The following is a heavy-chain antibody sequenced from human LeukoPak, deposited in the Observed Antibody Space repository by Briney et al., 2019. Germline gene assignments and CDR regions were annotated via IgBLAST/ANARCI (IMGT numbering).Heavy chain of an antibody. CDR3: ARSDYAFDY. D-gene: IGHD4-17*01. Sequence: SETLSLTCAVYGGPFSAYYWSWIRQPPGKGLEWIGYIYYSGSTNYNPSLKSRVTISVDTSKNQFSLKLSSVTAADTAVYYCARSDYAFDYWGQGTLVTVSS. CDR2: IYYSGST. CDR1: GGPFSAYY. V-gene: IGHV4-59*01. J-gene: IGHJ4*02.